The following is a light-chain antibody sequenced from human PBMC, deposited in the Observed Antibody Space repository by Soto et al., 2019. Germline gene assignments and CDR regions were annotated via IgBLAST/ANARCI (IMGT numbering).Light chain of an antibody. CDR2: DAS. CDR3: QQYERYST. Sequence: DIQMTQSPSTLSASVGDRVTITCRASQNVGNWLAWYQQKPGKAPKLLIYDASSLQSGVPSRFSGSGSGTEFTLSISGLEPDDFATYYCQQYERYSTFGQGTKVEIK. J-gene: IGKJ1*01. CDR1: QNVGNW. V-gene: IGKV1-5*01.